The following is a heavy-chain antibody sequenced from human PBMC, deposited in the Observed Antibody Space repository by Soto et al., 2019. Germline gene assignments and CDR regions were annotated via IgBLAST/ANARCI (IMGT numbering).Heavy chain of an antibody. D-gene: IGHD2-2*01. CDR1: GFTFSSYA. V-gene: IGHV3-23*01. CDR2: ISGSGGST. J-gene: IGHJ5*02. CDR3: AKGGAQLLHYNWFDP. Sequence: EVQLLESGGGLVQPGGSLRLSCAASGFTFSSYAMSWVRQAPGKGLEWVSAISGSGGSTYYADSVKGRFTISRDNSKTTLYLQMTSLRAEDTAVYYCAKGGAQLLHYNWFDPWGQGTLVTVSS.